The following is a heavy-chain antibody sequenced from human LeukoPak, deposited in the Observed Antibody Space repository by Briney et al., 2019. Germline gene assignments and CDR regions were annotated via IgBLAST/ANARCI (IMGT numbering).Heavy chain of an antibody. Sequence: GGSLRLSCAASGFTFSDYYMSWIRQAPGKGLEWVSYISSSGNTIYYVDSVKGRFTISRDNAKNSLYLQMNSLRAGDTAVYFCARSRPLVTATPSAPDYWGQGTLVTVSS. V-gene: IGHV3-11*01. CDR2: ISSSGNTI. CDR1: GFTFSDYY. CDR3: ARSRPLVTATPSAPDY. D-gene: IGHD2-15*01. J-gene: IGHJ4*02.